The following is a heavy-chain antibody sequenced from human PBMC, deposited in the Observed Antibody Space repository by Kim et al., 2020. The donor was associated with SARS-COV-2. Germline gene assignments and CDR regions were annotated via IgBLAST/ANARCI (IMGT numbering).Heavy chain of an antibody. CDR3: ASANYGNYVGVFDI. J-gene: IGHJ3*02. CDR1: EFTVSDNY. V-gene: IGHV3-53*01. D-gene: IGHD4-4*01. CDR2: IYPAGGT. Sequence: GGSLRLSCAASEFTVSDNYMSWVRQAPGKGLEWVSVIYPAGGTYYADSVKGRFTISRDNSKNTVSLQMNNLRAEDTAVYYCASANYGNYVGVFDIWGQGTKVTVSS.